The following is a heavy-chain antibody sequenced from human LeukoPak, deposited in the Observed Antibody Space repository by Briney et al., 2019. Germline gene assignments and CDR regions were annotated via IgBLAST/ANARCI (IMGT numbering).Heavy chain of an antibody. CDR3: AREVGLKLDY. V-gene: IGHV4-61*01. CDR2: FYYTGSS. CDR1: GGSVSGGSYY. J-gene: IGHJ4*02. D-gene: IGHD2-15*01. Sequence: SETLSLTCTVSGGSVSGGSYYWSWIRQPPGKGLEWIGYFYYTGSSNYNPSLKSRVTISVDTSKNQFSLRLSSVTAADTAVYYCAREVGLKLDYWGQGTLATVSS.